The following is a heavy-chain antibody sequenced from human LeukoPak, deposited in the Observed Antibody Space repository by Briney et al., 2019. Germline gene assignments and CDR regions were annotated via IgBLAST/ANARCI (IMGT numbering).Heavy chain of an antibody. CDR3: ARGLIRSSSSTGVAY. D-gene: IGHD6-6*01. CDR2: ISYGGSNK. CDR1: GFTFSSSA. V-gene: IGHV3-30-3*01. Sequence: GGSLRLSCAASGFTFSSSAMHWVRQAPGKALEWVAVISYGGSNKYYADSVKGRFTISRDNSKNTLYLQMNSLRAEDTAVYYCARGLIRSSSSTGVAYWGQGTLVTVSS. J-gene: IGHJ4*02.